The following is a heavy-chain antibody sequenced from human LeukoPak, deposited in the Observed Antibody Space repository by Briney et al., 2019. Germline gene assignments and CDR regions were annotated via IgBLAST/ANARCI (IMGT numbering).Heavy chain of an antibody. CDR2: IYTSGNT. J-gene: IGHJ3*02. CDR3: ARRIVGALGPGAFDI. Sequence: PSETLSLTCSVSGASISSYYWSWIRQPAGKGLEWIGRIYTSGNTNYNPSLKSRVTMSVDTSNNQFSLKLTSVTAADTAVYYCARRIVGALGPGAFDIWGQGTMVTVSS. V-gene: IGHV4-4*07. D-gene: IGHD1-26*01. CDR1: GASISSYY.